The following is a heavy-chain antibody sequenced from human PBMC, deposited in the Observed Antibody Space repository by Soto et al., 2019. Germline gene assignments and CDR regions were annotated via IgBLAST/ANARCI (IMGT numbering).Heavy chain of an antibody. CDR3: AGAPGSSSWYY. CDR1: GFTFSSYS. Sequence: EVQLVESGGGLVQPGGSLRLSCAASGFTFSSYSMNWVRQAPGKGLEWVSYISSSSSTIYYADSVKGRFTISRDNAKNSLYLQMSSLRDEDTAVYYCAGAPGSSSWYYWGQGTLVTVSS. CDR2: ISSSSSTI. V-gene: IGHV3-48*02. J-gene: IGHJ4*02. D-gene: IGHD6-13*01.